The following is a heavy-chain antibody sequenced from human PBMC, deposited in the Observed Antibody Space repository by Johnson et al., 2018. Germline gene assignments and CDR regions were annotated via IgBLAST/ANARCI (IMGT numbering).Heavy chain of an antibody. Sequence: QVQLQESGPGLVKPSETLSLTCTVSGGSISSYFWSWIRQPPGKGLEWIGYIYYSGSTNYNPSLKSRVIISVDTSKNQLPLKLSSVTAADPAVYYCSRVGEWELGDGMSIWGQGTMVTVSS. CDR2: IYYSGST. CDR3: SRVGEWELGDGMSI. D-gene: IGHD1-26*01. J-gene: IGHJ3*02. V-gene: IGHV4-59*01. CDR1: GGSISSYF.